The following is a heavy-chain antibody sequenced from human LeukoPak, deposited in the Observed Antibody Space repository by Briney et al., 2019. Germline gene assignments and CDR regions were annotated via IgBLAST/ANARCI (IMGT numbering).Heavy chain of an antibody. CDR2: INPNSGGT. Sequence: ASVKVSCKASGYTFTGYYMHWVRQAPGQGLEWMGWINPNSGGTNYAQKFQGRVTMTRDTSISTAYMELSRLRSDDTAVYYCAREKRPEDYYDSSGYYDCWGQGTLVTVSS. J-gene: IGHJ4*02. CDR1: GYTFTGYY. CDR3: AREKRPEDYYDSSGYYDC. D-gene: IGHD3-22*01. V-gene: IGHV1-2*02.